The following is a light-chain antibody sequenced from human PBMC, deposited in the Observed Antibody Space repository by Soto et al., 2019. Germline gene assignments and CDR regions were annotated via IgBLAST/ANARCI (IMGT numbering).Light chain of an antibody. CDR2: EVN. CDR1: SRDVGGYNY. CDR3: ASYAGGNNV. Sequence: QSALTQPPSASGSPGQSVTISCTGTSRDVGGYNYVSWYQQHPGKVPKLMVYEVNKRPSGVPDRDSGSKSGNTPSLTVSGLHAEHGARCFCASYAGGNNVFGTGTKVTVL. V-gene: IGLV2-8*01. J-gene: IGLJ1*01.